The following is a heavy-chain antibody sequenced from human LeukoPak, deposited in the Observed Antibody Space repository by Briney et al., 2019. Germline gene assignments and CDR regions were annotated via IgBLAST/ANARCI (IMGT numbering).Heavy chain of an antibody. V-gene: IGHV3-49*03. CDR3: SCHALWQQLVPYYFDY. CDR2: IRSKAYGGTT. CDR1: GGSFSGYY. Sequence: LSLTCAVYGGSFSGYYWSWIRQPPGKGLEWVGFIRSKAYGGTTEYAASVKGRFTISRDDSKSVAYLQMNSLKTEDTAVYYCSCHALWQQLVPYYFDYWGQGTLVTVSS. D-gene: IGHD6-13*01. J-gene: IGHJ4*02.